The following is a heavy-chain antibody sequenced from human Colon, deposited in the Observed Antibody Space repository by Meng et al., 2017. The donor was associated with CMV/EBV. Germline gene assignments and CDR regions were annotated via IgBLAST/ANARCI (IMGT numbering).Heavy chain of an antibody. CDR1: GGYGSGYY. V-gene: IGHV4-34*04. J-gene: IGHJ4*02. CDR2: INDSGST. D-gene: IGHD3-3*01. Sequence: GVDGGYGSGYYWSWSRQPPGKGLEWIGEINDSGSTKNNPTLKSGDTISVDTSKNQFSLKLSSVTAADTAVYYCARGYDFWSGYYFGYWGQGTLVTVSS. CDR3: ARGYDFWSGYYFGY.